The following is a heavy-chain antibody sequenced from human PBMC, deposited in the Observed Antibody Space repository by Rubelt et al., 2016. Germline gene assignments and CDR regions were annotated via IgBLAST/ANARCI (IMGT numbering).Heavy chain of an antibody. D-gene: IGHD3-3*01. J-gene: IGHJ4*02. CDR1: GYTFTSYA. CDR3: ATPRRLPTIFAFDY. Sequence: QVQLVQSGAEVKKPGASVKVSCKASGYTFTSYAMHWVRQAPGQRLEWMGWINTNTGNPTYAQGFTGRFVFSLDTSVSTAYLQISSLKAEDTAVYYCATPRRLPTIFAFDYWGQGTLVTVSS. CDR2: INTNTGNP. V-gene: IGHV7-4-1*02.